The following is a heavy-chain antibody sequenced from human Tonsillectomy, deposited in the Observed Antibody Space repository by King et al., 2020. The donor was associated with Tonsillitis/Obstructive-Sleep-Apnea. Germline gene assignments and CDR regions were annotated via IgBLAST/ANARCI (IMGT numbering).Heavy chain of an antibody. D-gene: IGHD4-23*01. J-gene: IGHJ4*02. CDR3: ARISYGGNAFLDY. V-gene: IGHV2-70*15. Sequence: FTLKESGPALVKPTQTLTLTCTFSGFSLSTSDMCESWIRQPPGKALEWLARIDWDDDKYYNTSLRTRLTISKDTSKNQVVLTMTNVDPVDTATYYCARISYGGNAFLDYWGQGIPVTVSS. CDR1: GFSLSTSDMC. CDR2: IDWDDDK.